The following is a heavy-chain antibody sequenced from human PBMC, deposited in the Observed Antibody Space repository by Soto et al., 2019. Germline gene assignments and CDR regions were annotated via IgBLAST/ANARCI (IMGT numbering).Heavy chain of an antibody. CDR2: ISGSGGST. CDR3: AKGGDGFTWYFDL. J-gene: IGHJ2*01. D-gene: IGHD5-12*01. V-gene: IGHV3-23*01. CDR1: GFTFSSYA. Sequence: EVQLFESGGGLVQPGGSLRLSCAASGFTFSSYAMSWVRQAPGKGLEWVSAISGSGGSTYYADSVKGRFTISRDNSTNTLYLQMNSLRAEDTAVYYCAKGGDGFTWYFDLWGRGTLVTVSS.